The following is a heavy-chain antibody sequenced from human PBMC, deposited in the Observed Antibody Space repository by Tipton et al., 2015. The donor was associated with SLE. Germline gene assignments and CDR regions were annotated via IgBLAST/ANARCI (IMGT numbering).Heavy chain of an antibody. CDR3: AILEMATSTVDY. Sequence: LRLSCTVSGGSISSHYWSWIRQPPGKGLEWIGYIYYSGSTNYNPSLKSRVTISVDTSKNQFSLKLSSVTAADTAVYYCAILEMATSTVDYWGQGTLVTVSS. J-gene: IGHJ4*02. CDR2: IYYSGST. D-gene: IGHD5-24*01. CDR1: GGSISSHY. V-gene: IGHV4-59*11.